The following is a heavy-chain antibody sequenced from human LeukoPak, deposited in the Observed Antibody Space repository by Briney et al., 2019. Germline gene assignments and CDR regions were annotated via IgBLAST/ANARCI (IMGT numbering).Heavy chain of an antibody. V-gene: IGHV3-53*01. CDR1: GFALRSYT. CDR2: IYSGGST. J-gene: IGHJ3*02. D-gene: IGHD6-19*01. Sequence: GGSLRLSCAASGFALRSYTVTWVRQAPGKGLEWVSVIYSGGSTYYADSVKGRFTISRDNSKNTLYLQMNSLRAEDTAVYYCAASVEDAFDIWGQGTMVTVSS. CDR3: AASVEDAFDI.